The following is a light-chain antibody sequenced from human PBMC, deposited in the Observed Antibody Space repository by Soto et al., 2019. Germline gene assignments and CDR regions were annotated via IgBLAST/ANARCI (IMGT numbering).Light chain of an antibody. CDR2: GAS. CDR3: QQRSNWPLIT. CDR1: QSVTTY. V-gene: IGKV3-11*01. Sequence: EIVLTQSPGTLSLSPWERATLSCRASQSVTTYLAWYQQKPGQAPRLLIYGASNRATGIPARFSGSGSGTDLTLTISSLQPEDFSVYFCQQRSNWPLITFGQGTRLEIK. J-gene: IGKJ5*01.